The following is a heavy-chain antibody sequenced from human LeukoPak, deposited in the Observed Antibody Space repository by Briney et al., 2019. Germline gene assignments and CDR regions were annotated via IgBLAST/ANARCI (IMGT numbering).Heavy chain of an antibody. V-gene: IGHV1-46*01. CDR1: GYTFTSYY. Sequence: GASVKVSCKASGYTFTSYYMHWVRQAPGQGLEWMGIINPSGGSTSYAQKFQGRVTMTRDTSTSTVYMELSSLRSEDTAVYYCARDYYDSSGYYYQSLDAFDIWGQGTMVTVSS. D-gene: IGHD3-22*01. CDR2: INPSGGST. J-gene: IGHJ3*02. CDR3: ARDYYDSSGYYYQSLDAFDI.